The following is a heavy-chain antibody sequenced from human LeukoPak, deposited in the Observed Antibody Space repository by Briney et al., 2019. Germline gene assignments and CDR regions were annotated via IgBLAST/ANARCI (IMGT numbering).Heavy chain of an antibody. V-gene: IGHV4-61*02. CDR3: ARGESSSSPLYYYYHMDV. CDR2: MYTSGTT. D-gene: IGHD6-6*01. Sequence: PSETLSLTCTVSGGSISSSNYYWSWIRQPAGKGLEWIGRMYTSGTTNYNPSLRSRVTISVDTSKNQFSLKLNSVTAADTAVYYCARGESSSSPLYYYYHMDVWGKGTTVTVSS. CDR1: GGSISSSNYY. J-gene: IGHJ6*03.